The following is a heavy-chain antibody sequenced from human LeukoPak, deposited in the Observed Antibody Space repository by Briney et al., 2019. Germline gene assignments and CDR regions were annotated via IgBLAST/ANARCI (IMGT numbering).Heavy chain of an antibody. CDR3: ARPYSSSWYWFDP. D-gene: IGHD6-13*01. CDR1: GYTFTSYD. Sequence: GASVKVSCKASGYTFTSYDINWVRQATGQGLEWMGWMNPNSGNTGYAQKFQGRVTMTRNTSISTAYMELSSLRSEDTAVYYCARPYSSSWYWFDPWGQGTLVTVSS. V-gene: IGHV1-8*01. J-gene: IGHJ5*02. CDR2: MNPNSGNT.